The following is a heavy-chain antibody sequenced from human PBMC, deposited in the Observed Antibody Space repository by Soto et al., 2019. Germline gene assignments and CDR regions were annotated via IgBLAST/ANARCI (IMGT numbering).Heavy chain of an antibody. CDR3: ARVYCSSTSCYDYYYYGMDV. V-gene: IGHV4-38-2*01. CDR2: IYHSGST. CDR1: GYSISSGYY. D-gene: IGHD2-2*01. Sequence: PSETLSLTCGVSGYSISSGYYWGWIRQPPGKVLQWIGSIYHSGSTYYNPSLTSRVTISVDTSKNQFSLKLSSVTAADTAVYYCARVYCSSTSCYDYYYYGMDVWGQGTTVTVSS. J-gene: IGHJ6*02.